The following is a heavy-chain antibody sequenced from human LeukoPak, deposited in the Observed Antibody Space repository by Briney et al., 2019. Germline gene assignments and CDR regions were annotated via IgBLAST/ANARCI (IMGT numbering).Heavy chain of an antibody. CDR2: ICSSGST. CDR3: ASRSLWYGEDY. J-gene: IGHJ4*02. CDR1: GFTVSSNY. Sequence: GGSLRLSCAASGFTVSSNYMSWVRQAPGKGLEWVSAICSSGSTYYAASVKGRFTISRDNSKNTLYLQMNSLRAGDTAVYYCASRSLWYGEDYWGQGTLVTVSS. V-gene: IGHV3-53*01. D-gene: IGHD3-10*01.